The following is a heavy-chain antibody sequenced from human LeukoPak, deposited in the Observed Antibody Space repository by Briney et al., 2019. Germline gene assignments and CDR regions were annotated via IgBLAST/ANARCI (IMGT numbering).Heavy chain of an antibody. V-gene: IGHV1-18*01. J-gene: IGHJ5*02. CDR1: AYTFTSYA. D-gene: IGHD1-26*01. Sequence: ASVTVSCTASAYTFTSYAISWVRQAPGQGLEWMGRISASNGNTNYAQKLHGRVTMTTDTSTNTVYMELRSLRFDDTAVYYCARDLAGVVGVTAWFDPWGQGTLVTVSS. CDR3: ARDLAGVVGVTAWFDP. CDR2: ISASNGNT.